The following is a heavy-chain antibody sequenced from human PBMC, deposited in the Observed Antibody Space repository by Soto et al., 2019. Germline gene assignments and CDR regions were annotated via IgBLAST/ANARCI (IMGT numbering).Heavy chain of an antibody. CDR2: IWYDGSNK. CDR1: GFTFSSYG. V-gene: IGHV3-33*01. J-gene: IGHJ6*02. D-gene: IGHD3-16*02. Sequence: QVQLVESGGGVVQPGRSLRLSCAASGFTFSSYGMHWVRQAPGKGLEWVAVIWYDGSNKYYADSVKGRFTISRDNSKNTLYLQMNSLRAEDTAVYYCARDRGYDYFWGSYRHYYYYGMDVWGQGTTVTVSS. CDR3: ARDRGYDYFWGSYRHYYYYGMDV.